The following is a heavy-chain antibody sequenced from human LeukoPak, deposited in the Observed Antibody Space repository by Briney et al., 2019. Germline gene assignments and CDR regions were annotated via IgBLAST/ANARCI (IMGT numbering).Heavy chain of an antibody. Sequence: SETLSLTCAVYGGSFSGYYWSWIRQPPGKGLEWIGEINHSGSTNYNPSLKSRVTISVDTSKSQFSLKLSSVTAADTAVYYCARGIAVAGRFDYWGQGTLVTVSS. V-gene: IGHV4-34*01. CDR2: INHSGST. CDR1: GGSFSGYY. J-gene: IGHJ4*02. CDR3: ARGIAVAGRFDY. D-gene: IGHD6-19*01.